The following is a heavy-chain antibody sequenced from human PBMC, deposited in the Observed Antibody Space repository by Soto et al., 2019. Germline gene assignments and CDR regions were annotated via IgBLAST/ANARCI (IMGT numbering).Heavy chain of an antibody. CDR3: ARARAGIAAAGDFEY. J-gene: IGHJ4*02. V-gene: IGHV1-18*04. Sequence: QVQLVQSGAEVKKPGASVKVSCKASGYTFTSYGINWVRQAPGQELEWMGWISAYNGNTNYAQKLQGRVTMTTDTSTSSAYLELRSLRSGDTAVYYCARARAGIAAAGDFEYWGQGTLVTVSS. CDR2: ISAYNGNT. CDR1: GYTFTSYG. D-gene: IGHD6-13*01.